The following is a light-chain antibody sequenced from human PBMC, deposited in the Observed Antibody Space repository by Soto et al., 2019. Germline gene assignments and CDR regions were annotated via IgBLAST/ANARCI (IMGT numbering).Light chain of an antibody. CDR1: QSIRTW. J-gene: IGKJ1*01. CDR3: QQYNIYSWT. CDR2: DAS. V-gene: IGKV1-5*01. Sequence: DVQMTQSPSILAASVGDRVTITCRASQSIRTWVAWYQQKPGQAPNLLIYDASTLESGVPSRFSGSGSGTEFTLTINSLQPEDFATYYCQQYNIYSWTFGQGTKVEIK.